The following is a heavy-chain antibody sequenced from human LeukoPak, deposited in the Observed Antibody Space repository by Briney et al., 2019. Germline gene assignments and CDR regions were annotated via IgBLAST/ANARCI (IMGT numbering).Heavy chain of an antibody. J-gene: IGHJ6*04. CDR3: SRDMSPAMDV. CDR2: ISYDGSNK. V-gene: IGHV3-30*04. Sequence: GGSLRLSCAASGFTFSTYAMRWVRQAPGKGLEWVAVISYDGSNKYYADSVNGRFTISRDISKNTLYLQMNSLRAEDTAMYYCSRDMSPAMDVWGKGTTVTVSS. D-gene: IGHD3-10*02. CDR1: GFTFSTYA.